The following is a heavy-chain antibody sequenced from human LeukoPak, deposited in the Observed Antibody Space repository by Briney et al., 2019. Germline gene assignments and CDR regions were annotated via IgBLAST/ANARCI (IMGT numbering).Heavy chain of an antibody. CDR3: ARDLNNGSYHWFDP. CDR2: IYSGGST. D-gene: IGHD1-26*01. J-gene: IGHJ5*02. V-gene: IGHV3-66*01. CDR1: GFTFSSNY. Sequence: GGSLRLSCAVSGFTFSSNYMSWVRQAPGTGLEWVSAIYSGGSTDYADSVKGRFTISRDNSKNTLYLQMNSLRAEDTAIYYCARDLNNGSYHWFDPWGQGTLVTVSS.